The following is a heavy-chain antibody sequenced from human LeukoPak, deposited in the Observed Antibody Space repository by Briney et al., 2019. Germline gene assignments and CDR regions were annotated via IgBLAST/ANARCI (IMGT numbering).Heavy chain of an antibody. V-gene: IGHV3-30*18. D-gene: IGHD3-10*01. CDR1: GFTFSSYG. CDR2: ISYDGSNK. CDR3: AKGGFTMVRDPPFFDY. J-gene: IGHJ4*02. Sequence: GGSLRLSCAASGFTFSSYGMHWVRQAPGRGLEWVAVISYDGSNKYYADSVKGRFTISRDNSKNTLYLQMNSLRAEDTAVYYCAKGGFTMVRDPPFFDYWGQGTLVTVSS.